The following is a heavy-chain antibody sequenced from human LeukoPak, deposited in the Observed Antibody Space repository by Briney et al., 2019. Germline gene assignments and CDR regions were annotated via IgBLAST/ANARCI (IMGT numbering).Heavy chain of an antibody. CDR3: ARGGYYDSSGSFDY. CDR2: IYYSGST. V-gene: IGHV4-59*01. Sequence: SETLSLTCTVSGGSIRSYYWSWLRQPPGKGLEWIGYIYYSGSTNYNPSLKSRVTISVDTSKNQFSLKLSSVTAADTAVYYCARGGYYDSSGSFDYWGQGTLVTVSS. CDR1: GGSIRSYY. D-gene: IGHD3-22*01. J-gene: IGHJ4*02.